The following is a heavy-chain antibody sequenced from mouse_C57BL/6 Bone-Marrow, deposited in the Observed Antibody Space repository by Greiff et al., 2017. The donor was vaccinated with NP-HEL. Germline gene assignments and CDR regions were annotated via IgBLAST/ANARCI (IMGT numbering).Heavy chain of an antibody. D-gene: IGHD1-1*01. V-gene: IGHV1-59*01. CDR3: ARRTYYYGSSSWCAY. J-gene: IGHJ3*01. CDR2: IDPSDSYT. CDR1: GYTFTSYW. Sequence: VQLQQPGAELVRPGTSVKLSCKASGYTFTSYWMHWVKQRPGQGLEWIGVIDPSDSYTNYNQKFKGKATLTVDTSSSTAYMQLSSLTSEDSAVYDCARRTYYYGSSSWCAYWGQGTLVTVSA.